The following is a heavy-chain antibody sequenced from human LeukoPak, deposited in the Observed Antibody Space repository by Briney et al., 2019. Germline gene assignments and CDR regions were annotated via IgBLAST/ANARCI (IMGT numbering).Heavy chain of an antibody. Sequence: SETLSLTCAVYGGSFSGYYWSWLRQPPGKGLEWIGEINHSGSTNYNPSLKSRVTISVDTSKNQFSLTLSSVTAADTAVYYCARGRLLAWFGPKNWFDPWGQGTLVTVSS. J-gene: IGHJ5*02. D-gene: IGHD3-10*01. CDR1: GGSFSGYY. V-gene: IGHV4-34*01. CDR3: ARGRLLAWFGPKNWFDP. CDR2: INHSGST.